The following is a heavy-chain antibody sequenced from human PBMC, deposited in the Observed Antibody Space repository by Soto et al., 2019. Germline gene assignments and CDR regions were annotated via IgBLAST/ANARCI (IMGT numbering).Heavy chain of an antibody. CDR3: ARDLAAAGPFDC. J-gene: IGHJ4*02. CDR1: GYTFTNYA. V-gene: IGHV1-18*01. D-gene: IGHD6-13*01. CDR2: ISAYNGNT. Sequence: QVQLVQSGAEVKKPGASVKVSCKASGYTFTNYAFSWVRQAPGQGLEWMGWISAYNGNTNYPQKLQGRVTMTTDTSTSPAYMELRSLRSDGTAVYYCARDLAAAGPFDCWGQGTLVTVSS.